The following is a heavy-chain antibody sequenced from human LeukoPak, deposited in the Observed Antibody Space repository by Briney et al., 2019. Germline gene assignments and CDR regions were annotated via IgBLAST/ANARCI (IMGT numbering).Heavy chain of an antibody. D-gene: IGHD3-22*01. CDR2: ISSSSSYI. Sequence: PGGSLRLSCTASGFTFGDYSMSWVRQAPGKGLEWVSSISSSSSYIYYADSVKGRFTISRDNAKNSLYLQMNSLRAEDTAVYYCARADYDSSGYYHYYFDYWGQGTLVTVSS. CDR1: GFTFGDYS. J-gene: IGHJ4*02. CDR3: ARADYDSSGYYHYYFDY. V-gene: IGHV3-21*01.